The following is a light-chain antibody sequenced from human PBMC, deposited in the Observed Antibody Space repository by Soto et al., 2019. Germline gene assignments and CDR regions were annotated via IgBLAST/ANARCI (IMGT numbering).Light chain of an antibody. CDR3: AAWNDSLHGVV. V-gene: IGLV1-44*01. CDR1: RSNIGSKT. CDR2: TTN. Sequence: QSVLTQPPSASGTPGQSVTISCSGSRSNIGSKTLSWYQLVPGSAPKLLIYTTNQRPSGVPDRFSASKSGTSASLAISGLQSEDEADYYCAAWNDSLHGVVFGGGTKLTVL. J-gene: IGLJ2*01.